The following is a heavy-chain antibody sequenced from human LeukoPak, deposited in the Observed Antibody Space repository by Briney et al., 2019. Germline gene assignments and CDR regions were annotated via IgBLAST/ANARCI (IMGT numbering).Heavy chain of an antibody. CDR3: ARRRKDGRNRIVGATAGAFDI. D-gene: IGHD1-26*01. J-gene: IGHJ3*02. V-gene: IGHV4-34*01. CDR2: INHSGST. CDR1: GGSFSGYY. Sequence: SETLSLTCAVYGGSFSGYYWSWIRQPPGKGLEWIGEINHSGSTNYNPSLKSRVTISVDTSKNQFSLKLSSVTAADTAVYYCARRRKDGRNRIVGATAGAFDIWGQGTMVTVSS.